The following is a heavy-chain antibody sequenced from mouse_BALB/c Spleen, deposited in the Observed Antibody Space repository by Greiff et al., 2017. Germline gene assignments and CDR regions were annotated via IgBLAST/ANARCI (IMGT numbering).Heavy chain of an antibody. Sequence: EVQLQQSGAELVKPGASVKLSCTASGFNIKDTYMHWVKQRPEQGLEWIGRIDPANGNTIYDPKFQGKATITADTSSNTAYLQLSSLTSEDTAVYYCARRSSYTWFAYWGQGTLVTVSA. CDR1: GFNIKDTY. CDR2: IDPANGNT. D-gene: IGHD1-1*01. CDR3: ARRSSYTWFAY. J-gene: IGHJ3*01. V-gene: IGHV14-3*02.